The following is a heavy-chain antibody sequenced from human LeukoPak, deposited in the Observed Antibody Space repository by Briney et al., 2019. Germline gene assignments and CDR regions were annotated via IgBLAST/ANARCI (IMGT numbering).Heavy chain of an antibody. Sequence: ASVKVSCKASGGTFSSYAISWVRQAPGHGLQWMGWINPNSGDTNYAQEFQDRVTVTRDTSITTAYMELTKVTSDDTALYYCARGSYSDSSGYLTYWGQGTLVTVSS. J-gene: IGHJ4*02. V-gene: IGHV1-2*02. CDR2: INPNSGDT. CDR3: ARGSYSDSSGYLTY. CDR1: GGTFSSYA. D-gene: IGHD3-22*01.